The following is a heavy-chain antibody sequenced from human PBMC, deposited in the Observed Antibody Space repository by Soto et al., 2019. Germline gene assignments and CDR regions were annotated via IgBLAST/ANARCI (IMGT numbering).Heavy chain of an antibody. CDR1: GFTFSSYW. V-gene: IGHV3-74*01. CDR3: AREWKIVSLDP. Sequence: PGESLRLSCAASGFTFSSYWMHWVRQVPGKGLVWVSRIHRDGSSTGYADSVKGRFTISRDNAKNTLYLQMNSLRAEDTAVYYCAREWKIVSLDPWGQGTLVTVSS. D-gene: IGHD1-1*01. CDR2: IHRDGSST. J-gene: IGHJ5*02.